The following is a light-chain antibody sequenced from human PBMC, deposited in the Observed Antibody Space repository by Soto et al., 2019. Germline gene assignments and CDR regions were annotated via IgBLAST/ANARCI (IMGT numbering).Light chain of an antibody. CDR2: DAS. J-gene: IGKJ1*01. CDR1: QSVSSY. V-gene: IGKV3-11*01. CDR3: QQRSNWPWT. Sequence: EIVLTQSPATLSLSPGERATLSCRARQSVSSYLAWYQQKPGQAPRLLIYDASNRATGIPARFSGSGSGTDFTLTISSLEPEDFAVYYCQQRSNWPWTFGQGNKVEIK.